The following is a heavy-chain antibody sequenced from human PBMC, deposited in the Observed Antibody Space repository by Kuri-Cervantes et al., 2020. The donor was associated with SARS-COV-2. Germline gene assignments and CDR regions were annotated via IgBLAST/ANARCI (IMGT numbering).Heavy chain of an antibody. D-gene: IGHD3-22*01. CDR1: GYSFTSYW. J-gene: IGHJ4*02. CDR2: IYPGDSDT. V-gene: IGHV5-51*01. Sequence: GESLKISWKGSGYSFTSYWIGWVRQMPGKGLEWMGIIYPGDSDTRYSPSFQGQVTISADKSISTAYLQWSSLKASDTAMYYCARRYYYDSSGYRPKDYYFDYWGQGTLVTVSS. CDR3: ARRYYYDSSGYRPKDYYFDY.